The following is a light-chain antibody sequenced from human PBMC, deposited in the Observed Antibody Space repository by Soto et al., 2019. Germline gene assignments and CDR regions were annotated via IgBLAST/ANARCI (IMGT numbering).Light chain of an antibody. CDR2: DAS. V-gene: IGKV1-5*01. Sequence: DIQMTQYPSPLSASVGDRVTITFLASPTITNYLACFQHKPGKAPKLLIYDASTLDSGVPSRFRGYGSGTEFTLTISSLQPDDFATYYCQQYNSYSWTFGQGTKVDI. CDR1: PTITNY. CDR3: QQYNSYSWT. J-gene: IGKJ1*01.